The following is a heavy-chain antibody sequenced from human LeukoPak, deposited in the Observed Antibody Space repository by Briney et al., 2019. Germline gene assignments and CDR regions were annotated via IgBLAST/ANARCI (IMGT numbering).Heavy chain of an antibody. CDR1: RYTFIGYY. CDR2: INPKRGCK. V-gene: IGHV1-2*02. Sequence: GASVKVSCKASRYTFIGYYMHWVRQATGEGLDWMGWINPKRGCKNYAQKFQCRVTTTRATSIITAYMELSRLRSDDTAVFFFTHITAYEILRFDYWGQGTLVTVSS. D-gene: IGHD3-9*01. J-gene: IGHJ4*02. CDR3: THITAYEILRFDY.